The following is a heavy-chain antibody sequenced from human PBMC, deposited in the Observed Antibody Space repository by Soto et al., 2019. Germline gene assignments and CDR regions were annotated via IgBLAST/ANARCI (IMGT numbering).Heavy chain of an antibody. CDR2: ISYEGSKK. Sequence: QVQLVESGGGVVQPGRSLRLSCAASGFSFSNNGMHWVRQAPGKGLEWVAIISYEGSKKYYADSVEGRFTIARDNSKNTLYLQMDRLGAEDTAIYYCAKDRVESGLGENDYWGQGTLVTVSS. CDR1: GFSFSNNG. J-gene: IGHJ4*02. CDR3: AKDRVESGLGENDY. V-gene: IGHV3-30*18. D-gene: IGHD3-16*01.